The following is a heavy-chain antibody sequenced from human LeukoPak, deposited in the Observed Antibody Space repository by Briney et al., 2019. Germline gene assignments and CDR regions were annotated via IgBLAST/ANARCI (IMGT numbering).Heavy chain of an antibody. D-gene: IGHD3-10*01. CDR3: ATLTPDYYGSGSDY. V-gene: IGHV1-69*13. CDR2: IIPIFGTT. J-gene: IGHJ4*02. Sequence: SVKVSCKASGGTFSSYAISWVRQAPGQGLEWMGGIIPIFGTTNYAQKFQGRVTITADESTSTAYMELSSLRSEDTAVYYCATLTPDYYGSGSDYWGQGTLVTVSS. CDR1: GGTFSSYA.